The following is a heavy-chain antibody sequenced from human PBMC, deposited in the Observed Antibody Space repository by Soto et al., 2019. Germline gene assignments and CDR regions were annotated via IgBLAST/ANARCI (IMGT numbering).Heavy chain of an antibody. CDR3: ARRFTFGGVIVKRRAFDI. Sequence: QVQLVQSGAEVKKPGASVKVSCKASGYTFTSYDINWVRQATGQGLEWMGWMNPNSGNTGYAQKFQGRVTMTRNPSKSTAYMELSSLRSEDTAVYYCARRFTFGGVIVKRRAFDIWGQGTMVTVSS. V-gene: IGHV1-8*01. D-gene: IGHD3-16*02. J-gene: IGHJ3*02. CDR1: GYTFTSYD. CDR2: MNPNSGNT.